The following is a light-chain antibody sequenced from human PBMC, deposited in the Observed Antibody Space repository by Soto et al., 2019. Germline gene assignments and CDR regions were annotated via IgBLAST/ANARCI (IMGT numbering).Light chain of an antibody. J-gene: IGLJ1*01. CDR1: SSNIESNT. V-gene: IGLV1-44*01. CDR3: AAWDDRLNGYV. CDR2: SNH. Sequence: QSVLTQPPSASGTPGQRVTISCSGSSSNIESNTGNWYQQLPGTAPKLLVYSNHPRPSGVPDRFSGSKSGSSAYLAISGLQSEDEADYYCAAWDDRLNGYVFGTGTKLTVL.